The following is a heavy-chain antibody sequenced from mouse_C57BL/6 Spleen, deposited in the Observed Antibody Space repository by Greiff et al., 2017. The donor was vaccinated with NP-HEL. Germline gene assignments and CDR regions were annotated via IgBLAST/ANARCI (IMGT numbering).Heavy chain of an antibody. V-gene: IGHV1-82*01. J-gene: IGHJ4*01. CDR1: GYAFSSSW. CDR3: AREAQATDYAMDY. D-gene: IGHD3-2*02. CDR2: IYPGDGDT. Sequence: QVQLQQSGPELVKPGASVKISCKASGYAFSSSWMNWVKQRPGKGLEWIGRIYPGDGDTNYNGKFKGKATLTADKSSSTAYMQLSSLTSEDSAVYFCAREAQATDYAMDYWGSRNLSHRLL.